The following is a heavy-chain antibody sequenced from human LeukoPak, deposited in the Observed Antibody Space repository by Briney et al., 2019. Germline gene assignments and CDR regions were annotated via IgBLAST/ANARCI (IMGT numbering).Heavy chain of an antibody. J-gene: IGHJ3*02. CDR2: ISSSGSTI. D-gene: IGHD2-21*02. CDR3: ARRVVTAIRDALDI. Sequence: PGGSLRLSCAASGFTFSDYYMTWIRQAPGKGLEWVSYISSSGSTIYYADSVKGRFTISRDNAKNSLYLQMNSLRAEDTAVYYCARRVVTAIRDALDIWGQGTMVTVSS. CDR1: GFTFSDYY. V-gene: IGHV3-11*01.